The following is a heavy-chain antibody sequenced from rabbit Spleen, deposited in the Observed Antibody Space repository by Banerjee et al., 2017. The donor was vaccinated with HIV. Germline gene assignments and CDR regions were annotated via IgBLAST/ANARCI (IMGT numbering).Heavy chain of an antibody. CDR2: IYAGSSNKN. D-gene: IGHD4-1*01. CDR3: ARVNSHVYYDMDL. Sequence: QEQLVESGGGLVQPEGSLTLTCTASGFDFSSSYWICWVRQAPGKGLEWIACIYAGSSNKNYYASWAKGRFTISKTSSTTVTLEMTSLTAADTATYFCARVNSHVYYDMDLWGPGTLVTVS. V-gene: IGHV1S45*01. J-gene: IGHJ6*01. CDR1: GFDFSSSYW.